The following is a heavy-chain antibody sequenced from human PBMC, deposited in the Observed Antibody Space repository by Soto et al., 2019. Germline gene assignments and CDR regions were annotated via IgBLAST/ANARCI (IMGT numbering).Heavy chain of an antibody. D-gene: IGHD6-19*01. V-gene: IGHV4-59*01. CDR3: ARAPRSDWTYFQH. CDR2: IYYSGST. Sequence: QVQLQESGPGLVKPSETLSLTCTVSGDSISSYYWSWIRQPPGKGLEWIGYIYYSGSTNYNPSLKSRVTISVDTSKEQFSLKLSSVTAADTAVYYCARAPRSDWTYFQHWGQCTLVTVSS. J-gene: IGHJ1*01. CDR1: GDSISSYY.